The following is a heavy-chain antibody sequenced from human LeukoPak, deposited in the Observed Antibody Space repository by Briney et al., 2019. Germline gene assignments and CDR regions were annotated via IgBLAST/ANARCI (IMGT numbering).Heavy chain of an antibody. J-gene: IGHJ4*02. CDR2: IYSGGST. V-gene: IGHV3-53*01. CDR3: ARSSRSSWYSFGY. CDR1: PFTVSSNY. Sequence: GGSLRLSCAASPFTVSSNYMSWVRQAPGKGLEWVSVIYSGGSTYYADSVKGRFTISRDNSKNTLYLQMNSLRAEDTAVYYCARSSRSSWYSFGYWGQGTLVTVSS. D-gene: IGHD6-13*01.